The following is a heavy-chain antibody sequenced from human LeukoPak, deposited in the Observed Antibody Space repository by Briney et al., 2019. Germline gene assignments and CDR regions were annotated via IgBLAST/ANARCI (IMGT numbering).Heavy chain of an antibody. CDR2: ISSSSSTI. CDR3: ARGWLDAFDI. J-gene: IGHJ3*02. CDR1: GFTFSSYS. D-gene: IGHD5-12*01. V-gene: IGHV3-48*01. Sequence: GGSLRLSCAASGFTFSSYSMKWVRQAPGKGLEWVSYISSSSSTIYYADSVKGRFTISRDNAKNSLYLQMNSLRAEDTAVYYCARGWLDAFDIWGQGTMVTVSS.